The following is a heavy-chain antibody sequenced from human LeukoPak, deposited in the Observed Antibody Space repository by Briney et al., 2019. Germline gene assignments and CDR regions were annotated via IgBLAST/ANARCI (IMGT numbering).Heavy chain of an antibody. Sequence: SETLSLTCAVYGGSFSGYYWSWIRQPPGKGLEWIGEINHSGSTNYNPSLKSRVTISVDTSKNQFSLKLSSVTAADTAVYYCAKRYYDFWSGYYGYMDVWGKGTTVTVSS. J-gene: IGHJ6*03. D-gene: IGHD3-3*01. CDR3: AKRYYDFWSGYYGYMDV. CDR1: GGSFSGYY. V-gene: IGHV4-34*01. CDR2: INHSGST.